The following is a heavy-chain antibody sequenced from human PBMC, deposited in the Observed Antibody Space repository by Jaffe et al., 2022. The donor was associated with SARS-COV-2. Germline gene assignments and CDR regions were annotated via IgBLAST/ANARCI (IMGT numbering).Heavy chain of an antibody. V-gene: IGHV3-48*01. CDR1: ESSFSSQS. D-gene: IGHD2-21*02. J-gene: IGHJ3*02. CDR2: INSGTSTI. CDR3: ARGLTYCGGDCYSPFDI. Sequence: EVQLVESGGGLVQPGGSLRLSCVGSESSFSSQSMNWVRQAPGKGLEWVSYINSGTSTIYYADSVKGRFTISRDNAKNSLYLQMNSLRAEDTAVYYCARGLTYCGGDCYSPFDIWGQGTVVTVSS.